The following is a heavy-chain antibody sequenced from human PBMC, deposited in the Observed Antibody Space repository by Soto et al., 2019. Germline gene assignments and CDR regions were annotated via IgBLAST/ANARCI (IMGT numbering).Heavy chain of an antibody. CDR1: GYTFTSYD. CDR3: AILSNYDFWRGYYRYFDY. CDR2: MNPNSGNT. D-gene: IGHD3-3*01. V-gene: IGHV1-8*01. Sequence: QVQLVQSGAEVKKPGASVKVSCKASGYTFTSYDINWVRQATGQGLEWMGWMNPNSGNTGYAQKFQGRVTMTRNTSISTAYMELSSLRSEDTAVYYCAILSNYDFWRGYYRYFDYWGQGTLVTVSS. J-gene: IGHJ4*02.